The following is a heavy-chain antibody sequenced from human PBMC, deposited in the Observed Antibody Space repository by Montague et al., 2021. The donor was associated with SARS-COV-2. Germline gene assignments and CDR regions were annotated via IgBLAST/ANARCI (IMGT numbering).Heavy chain of an antibody. Sequence: SLRLSCAASGFTFSSYEMNWVRQAPGKGLEWVSYISSTGSTIFYADSVKGRFTISRDNAKNSLYLQMNSLRAEDTAVCYCASRAPTRIVLVVYAIGGYFDYWGQGTLVTVSS. V-gene: IGHV3-48*03. J-gene: IGHJ4*02. CDR3: ASRAPTRIVLVVYAIGGYFDY. D-gene: IGHD2-8*01. CDR2: ISSTGSTI. CDR1: GFTFSSYE.